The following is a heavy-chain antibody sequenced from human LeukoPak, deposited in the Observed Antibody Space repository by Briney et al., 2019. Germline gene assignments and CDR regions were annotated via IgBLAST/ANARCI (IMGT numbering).Heavy chain of an antibody. CDR1: GGSFSGYY. J-gene: IGHJ4*02. Sequence: PSETLSLTCAVYGGSFSGYYWSWIRQPPGKGLEWIGEINHSGSTNYDPSLKSRVIISVDTSKNQFSLKLSSVTAADTAVYYCASAGEWELLPTSNVDYWGQGTLVTVSS. CDR3: ASAGEWELLPTSNVDY. D-gene: IGHD1-26*01. V-gene: IGHV4-34*01. CDR2: INHSGST.